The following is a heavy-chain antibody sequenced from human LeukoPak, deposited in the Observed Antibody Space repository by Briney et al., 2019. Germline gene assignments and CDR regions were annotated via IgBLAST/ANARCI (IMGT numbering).Heavy chain of an antibody. D-gene: IGHD6-13*01. CDR3: AGGEGAAGIYDAFDF. Sequence: GGSLRLSCTASTSTFSSYAMTWVRQPLGKGLEWVSTLSASGARIHYADSVKGRFTISRDNSKNTLYLQMNSLRPEDTAVYFCAGGEGAAGIYDAFDFWGQGTLVAVSS. V-gene: IGHV3-23*01. CDR2: LSASGARI. J-gene: IGHJ3*01. CDR1: TSTFSSYA.